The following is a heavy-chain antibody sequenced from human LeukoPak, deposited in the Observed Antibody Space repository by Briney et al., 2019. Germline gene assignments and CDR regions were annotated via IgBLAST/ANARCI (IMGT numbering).Heavy chain of an antibody. J-gene: IGHJ4*02. CDR1: GFTFSGYS. D-gene: IGHD6-6*01. CDR2: ISSSSSYI. Sequence: GGSLRLSCAASGFTFSGYSMNWVRQAPGKGLEWVSSISSSSSYIYYADSVKGRFAISRDNAKNSLYLQMNSLRAEDTAVYYCARDRYSSSSHLDYWGQGTLVTVSS. CDR3: ARDRYSSSSHLDY. V-gene: IGHV3-21*01.